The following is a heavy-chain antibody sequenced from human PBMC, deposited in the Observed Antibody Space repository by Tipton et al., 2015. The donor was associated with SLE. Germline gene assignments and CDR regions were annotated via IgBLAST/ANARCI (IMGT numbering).Heavy chain of an antibody. CDR2: IKQDGSEE. D-gene: IGHD2-8*01. CDR3: ARGWSVRPYFDY. CDR1: GFTLSRYW. J-gene: IGHJ4*02. Sequence: SLRLSCAASGFTLSRYWMSWVRQAPGKGLEWVANIKQDGSEEYYVDSVRGRFTISRDNAKNSLYLQVNTLRAEDTAVYYCARGWSVRPYFDYWGQGTLVTVSS. V-gene: IGHV3-7*04.